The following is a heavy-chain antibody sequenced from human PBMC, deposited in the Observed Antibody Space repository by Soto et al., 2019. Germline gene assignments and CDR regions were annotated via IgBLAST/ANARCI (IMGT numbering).Heavy chain of an antibody. CDR2: INHSGST. CDR1: GGSFSDYY. CDR3: ARVRIAVAGLFRYYYYGMDV. D-gene: IGHD6-19*01. J-gene: IGHJ6*02. Sequence: TSETLSLPCAVYGGSFSDYYWRWIRQHPGKGLEWIGEINHSGSTNYNPSLKSRVTISVDTSKNQFSLKLSSVTAADTAVYYCARVRIAVAGLFRYYYYGMDVWGQGTTVTVS. V-gene: IGHV4-34*01.